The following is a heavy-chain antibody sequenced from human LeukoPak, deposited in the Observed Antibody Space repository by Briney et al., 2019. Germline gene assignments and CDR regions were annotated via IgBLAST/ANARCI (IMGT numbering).Heavy chain of an antibody. CDR2: IDYSGST. J-gene: IGHJ3*02. D-gene: IGHD3-22*01. V-gene: IGHV4-59*01. Sequence: PSETLSLTCTVSGGSISSYYWSWIRQPPGKGLEWIGYIDYSGSTNYNPSLKSRVTISVDTSKNQFSLKLSSVTAADTAVYYCARGAYDSSGYYYRKAFDIWGQGTMVTVSS. CDR3: ARGAYDSSGYYYRKAFDI. CDR1: GGSISSYY.